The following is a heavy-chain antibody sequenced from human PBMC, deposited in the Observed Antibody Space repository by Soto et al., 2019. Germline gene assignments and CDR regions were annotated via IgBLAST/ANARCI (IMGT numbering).Heavy chain of an antibody. CDR1: GGSISTTSYY. J-gene: IGHJ6*04. Sequence: SLTCTVSGGSISTTSYYWGWIRPPPGKGLEWIGNIYYSGSTYYNPSLKSRVTVSVDTAKNQFSLKLSSVTAADTAVYYCARRNGYSSSWYYYYGMDVWGKGTTVTVSS. V-gene: IGHV4-39*01. CDR3: ARRNGYSSSWYYYYGMDV. CDR2: IYYSGST. D-gene: IGHD6-13*01.